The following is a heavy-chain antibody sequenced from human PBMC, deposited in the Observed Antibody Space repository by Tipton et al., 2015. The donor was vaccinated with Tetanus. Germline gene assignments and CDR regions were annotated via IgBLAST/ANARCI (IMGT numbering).Heavy chain of an antibody. J-gene: IGHJ4*02. V-gene: IGHV4-59*01. CDR1: GGSFSGYY. CDR3: ARHAGAGATIWGTDY. D-gene: IGHD3-9*01. CDR2: IYYSGST. Sequence: LRLSCAVYGGSFSGYYWSWIRQPPGKGLEWIGYIYYSGSTNYNPSLKSRVTISVDTSKNQFSLKLSSVTAADTAVYYCARHAGAGATIWGTDYWGQGTLVTVSS.